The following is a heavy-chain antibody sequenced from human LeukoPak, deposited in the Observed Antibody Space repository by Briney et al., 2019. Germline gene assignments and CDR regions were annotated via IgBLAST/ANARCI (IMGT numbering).Heavy chain of an antibody. CDR3: ARHSSGRYWGYFDY. D-gene: IGHD1-26*01. CDR1: GYTFTSYG. CDR2: ITAYNGNT. Sequence: VASVKVSCKASGYTFTSYGISWVRQAPGQGLEWMGWITAYNGNTNCGRKLQGRVTMTTDTSTSTAYMELRSLRSDDTAVYYCARHSSGRYWGYFDYWGQGTLVTVSS. J-gene: IGHJ4*02. V-gene: IGHV1-18*01.